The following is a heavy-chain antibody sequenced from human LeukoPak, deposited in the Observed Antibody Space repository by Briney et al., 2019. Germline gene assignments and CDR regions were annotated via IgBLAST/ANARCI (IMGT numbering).Heavy chain of an antibody. D-gene: IGHD3-10*01. J-gene: IGHJ4*02. CDR2: ISGSGGST. V-gene: IGHV3-23*01. CDR3: AKEGGSLWFGELLYQFDY. CDR1: GFTFSSYA. Sequence: GGSLRLSCAASGFTFSSYAMSWVRQAPGKGLEWVSAISGSGGSTYYADSVKGRFTISRDNSKNTLYLQMNNLRAEDTAVYYCAKEGGSLWFGELLYQFDYWGQGTLVTVSS.